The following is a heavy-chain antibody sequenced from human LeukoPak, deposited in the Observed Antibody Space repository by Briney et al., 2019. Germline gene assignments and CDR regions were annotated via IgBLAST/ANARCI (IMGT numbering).Heavy chain of an antibody. V-gene: IGHV4-59*08. D-gene: IGHD2/OR15-2a*01. J-gene: IGHJ4*02. Sequence: PSETLSLTCTVSGGSISSYYWSWIRQPPGKGLEWIAYISDIGSNNYNPSLKSRVTISLDTSMNQFSLKLSSVTAADTAVYYCAGHHPRNTVDFWGQGTLVTVSS. CDR1: GGSISSYY. CDR3: AGHHPRNTVDF. CDR2: ISDIGSN.